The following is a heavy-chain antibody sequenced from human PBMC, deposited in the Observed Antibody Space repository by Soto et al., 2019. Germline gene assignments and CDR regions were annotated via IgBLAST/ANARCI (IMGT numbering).Heavy chain of an antibody. CDR2: INPGSGTT. J-gene: IGHJ6*02. V-gene: IGHV1-46*01. CDR3: AREKILDGSGRSHYYGMDV. D-gene: IGHD3-10*01. CDR1: GYTFLIYF. Sequence: QEQLLQSGAEVKKPGASVTVSCKASGYTFLIYFVHWVRQAPGQGLEWMGIINPGSGTTTYSQQFQGIVIMTSDTSTNTVHMAMTSLTSEDTAVYFCAREKILDGSGRSHYYGMDVWGQGTAVSVSS.